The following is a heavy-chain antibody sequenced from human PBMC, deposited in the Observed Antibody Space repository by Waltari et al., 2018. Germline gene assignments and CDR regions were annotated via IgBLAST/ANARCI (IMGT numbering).Heavy chain of an antibody. J-gene: IGHJ6*02. Sequence: VQLVESGGGLVQPGGSLRLSCEAYGFTFSTSWMCWVRQVPGKGLVWVSTITSDGSRTRYADSVKGRFTISRDNAKNTLYLQTNSLRAEDTAVYYCASHRPGGYGMDVWGHGTTVTVSS. CDR1: GFTFSTSW. V-gene: IGHV3-74*01. CDR2: ITSDGSRT. D-gene: IGHD2-15*01. CDR3: ASHRPGGYGMDV.